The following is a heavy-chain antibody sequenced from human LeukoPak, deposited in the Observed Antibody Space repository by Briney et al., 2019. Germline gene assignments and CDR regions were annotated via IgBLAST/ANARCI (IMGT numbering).Heavy chain of an antibody. Sequence: GGSLRLSCAASGFTFSSYWMSWVRQAPGKGLEWVANIKQDGSEKYYVDSVKGRFTISRDNAKNSLYLQMNSLRAEDTAVYYCASGVLLGIAAAGSIDYWGQGTLVTVSS. CDR3: ASGVLLGIAAAGSIDY. V-gene: IGHV3-7*01. J-gene: IGHJ4*02. CDR1: GFTFSSYW. D-gene: IGHD6-13*01. CDR2: IKQDGSEK.